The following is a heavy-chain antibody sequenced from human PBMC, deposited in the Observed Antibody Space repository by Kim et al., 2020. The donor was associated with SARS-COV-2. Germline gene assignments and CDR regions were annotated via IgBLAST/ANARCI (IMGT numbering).Heavy chain of an antibody. D-gene: IGHD2-2*02. V-gene: IGHV3-23*01. CDR1: GFTFSSYA. CDR3: AKGGVPAAIGGWFDP. Sequence: GGSLRLSCAASGFTFSSYAMSWVRQDPGKGLEWVSAISGSGGSTYYADSVKGRFTISRDNSKNTLYLQMNSLRAEDTAVYYCAKGGVPAAIGGWFDPWGQGTLVTVSS. CDR2: ISGSGGST. J-gene: IGHJ5*02.